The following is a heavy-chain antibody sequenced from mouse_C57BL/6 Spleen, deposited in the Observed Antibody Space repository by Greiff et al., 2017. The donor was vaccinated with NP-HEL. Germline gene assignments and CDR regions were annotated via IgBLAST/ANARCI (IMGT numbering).Heavy chain of an antibody. Sequence: VMLVESGAELVKPGASVKISCKASGYAFSSYWMNWVKQRPGKGLEWIGQIYPGDGDTNYNGKFKGKATLTADKSSSTAYMQLSSLTSEDSAVYFCASSGYVGFAYWGQGTLVTVSA. V-gene: IGHV1-80*01. CDR1: GYAFSSYW. D-gene: IGHD3-2*02. J-gene: IGHJ3*01. CDR3: ASSGYVGFAY. CDR2: IYPGDGDT.